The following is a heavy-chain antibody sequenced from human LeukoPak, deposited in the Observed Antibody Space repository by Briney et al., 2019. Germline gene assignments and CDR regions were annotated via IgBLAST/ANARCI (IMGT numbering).Heavy chain of an antibody. J-gene: IGHJ3*02. CDR2: IDYSGST. Sequence: SETLSLTCIVSGGSISTFYWSWIRQPPGKGLEWIGYIDYSGSTSYNPSLKSRVTISVDTSKNQFSLKLSSVTAADTAVYYCARALRYCSGGSCDHDAFDIWGQGTMVTVSS. V-gene: IGHV4-59*01. CDR1: GGSISTFY. D-gene: IGHD2-15*01. CDR3: ARALRYCSGGSCDHDAFDI.